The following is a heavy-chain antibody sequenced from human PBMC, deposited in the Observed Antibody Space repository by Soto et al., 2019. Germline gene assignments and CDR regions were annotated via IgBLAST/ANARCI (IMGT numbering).Heavy chain of an antibody. J-gene: IGHJ6*03. CDR1: GFTFSSYA. Sequence: EVQLLESGGGLVQPGGSLRLSCAASGFTFSSYAMSWVRQAPGKGLEWVSAISGSGGSTYYADSVKGRFTISRDNSKNTLYLQMNGLRAEDTAVYYCAKDTPYCSSTSCYAFYYYMDVWGKGTTVTVSS. V-gene: IGHV3-23*01. D-gene: IGHD2-2*01. CDR3: AKDTPYCSSTSCYAFYYYMDV. CDR2: ISGSGGST.